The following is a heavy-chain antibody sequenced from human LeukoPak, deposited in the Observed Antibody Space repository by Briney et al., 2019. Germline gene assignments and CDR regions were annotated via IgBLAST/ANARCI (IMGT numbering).Heavy chain of an antibody. CDR3: ARGVDSSGSGSTYYFDY. Sequence: PSETLSLTCTVSGGSISSGGYYWSWIRQHPGKGLEWIGYIYYSGSTYYNPSLKSRVTISVDTSKNQFSLKLSSVTAADTAVYYCARGVDSSGSGSTYYFDYWGQGTLVTVSS. CDR2: IYYSGST. D-gene: IGHD3-22*01. CDR1: GGSISSGGYY. J-gene: IGHJ4*02. V-gene: IGHV4-31*03.